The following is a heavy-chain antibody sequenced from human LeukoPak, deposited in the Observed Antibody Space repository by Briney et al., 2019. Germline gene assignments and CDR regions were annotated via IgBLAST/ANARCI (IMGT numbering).Heavy chain of an antibody. CDR2: ISAYNGNT. V-gene: IGHV1-18*01. CDR1: GYTFTSHG. J-gene: IGHJ4*02. CDR3: ARDRGVRHYYDSSGYPV. Sequence: ASVKVSCKASGYTFTSHGISWVRQAPGQGLEWMGWISAYNGNTSYAQKLQGRVTMTTDTSTSTAYMELRSLRSDDTAVYYCARDRGVRHYYDSSGYPVWGQGTLVTVSS. D-gene: IGHD3-22*01.